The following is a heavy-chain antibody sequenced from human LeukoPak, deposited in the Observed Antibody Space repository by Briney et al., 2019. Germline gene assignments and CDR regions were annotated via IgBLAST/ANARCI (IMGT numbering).Heavy chain of an antibody. V-gene: IGHV4-39*01. CDR3: AREEASAGDY. CDR2: IHYTGST. Sequence: PSETLSLTCTVSGGSISSSSYYWGWIRQPPGKGLEWIASIHYTGSTFYSPSLQSRVTISVDTSKNQFSLNLRSVTATDTAVYYCAREEASAGDYWGQGTLVTVSS. D-gene: IGHD6-13*01. CDR1: GGSISSSSYY. J-gene: IGHJ4*02.